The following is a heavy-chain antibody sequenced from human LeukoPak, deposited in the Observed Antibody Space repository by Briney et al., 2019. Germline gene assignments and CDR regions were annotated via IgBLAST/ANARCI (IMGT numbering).Heavy chain of an antibody. D-gene: IGHD4-17*01. CDR3: TTKTGLYGDNSRRVDY. J-gene: IGHJ4*02. CDR1: GFSFSRAW. V-gene: IGHV3-15*07. Sequence: GGSLRLSCAASGFSFSRAWMSWVRRAPVKGLEWVGRIKSKRDGETIDYGAPVEGRFSISRDDSRDTLYLQMNSLKTDDTAVYYCTTKTGLYGDNSRRVDYWGQGALVTVSS. CDR2: IKSKRDGETI.